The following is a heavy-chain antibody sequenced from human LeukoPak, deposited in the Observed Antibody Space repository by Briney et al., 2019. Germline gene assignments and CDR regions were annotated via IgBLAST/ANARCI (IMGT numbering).Heavy chain of an antibody. CDR3: ARGRSTGYPYYFEY. J-gene: IGHJ4*02. Sequence: ASVKVSCKASGYTFTSYDINWVRQATGQGLEWMGWMNPNSGSTGYAQKFQGRVTITRNTSISTAYMELSGMRSEDTAVYYCARGRSTGYPYYFEYWGQGTLVTVSS. V-gene: IGHV1-8*03. CDR1: GYTFTSYD. CDR2: MNPNSGST. D-gene: IGHD5-12*01.